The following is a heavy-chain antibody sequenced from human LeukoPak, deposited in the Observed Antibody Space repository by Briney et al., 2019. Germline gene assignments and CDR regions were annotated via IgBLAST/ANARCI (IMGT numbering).Heavy chain of an antibody. J-gene: IGHJ4*02. CDR2: ISSSSSTI. D-gene: IGHD4-17*01. Sequence: GGSLRLSCAASGFTFSSYSMNWVRQAPGKGLEWVSYISSSSSTIYYADSVKGRFTISRDNAKNSLYLQMNSLRAEDTAVYYCARDSSTVTTGAGYWGQGTLVTVSS. CDR3: ARDSSTVTTGAGY. V-gene: IGHV3-48*01. CDR1: GFTFSSYS.